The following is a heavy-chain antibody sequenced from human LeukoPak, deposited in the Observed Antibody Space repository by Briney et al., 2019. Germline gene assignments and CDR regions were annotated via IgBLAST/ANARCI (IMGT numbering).Heavy chain of an antibody. CDR1: VFTFSSYG. CDR2: ISYDGSNK. V-gene: IGHV3-30*03. J-gene: IGHJ3*02. D-gene: IGHD3-16*02. CDR3: ARMAFGGVIVIPDAFDI. Sequence: GGSLSLSCAATVFTFSSYGMHWVRQAPGKGLEWVTVISYDGSNKYYADSVKGRFTISRDNSKNTLYLQMNSLRAEDTAVYYCARMAFGGVIVIPDAFDIWGQGTMVTVSS.